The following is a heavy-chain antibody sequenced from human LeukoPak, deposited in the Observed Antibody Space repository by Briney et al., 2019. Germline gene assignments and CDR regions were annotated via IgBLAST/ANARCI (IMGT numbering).Heavy chain of an antibody. J-gene: IGHJ3*02. Sequence: GGSLRLSCAASGFTVSSNYMSWVRQAPGKGLEWVSVIYSGGSTYYADSVKGRFTISRDNSKNTLYLQMNSLRAEDTAVYYCASSNDCDAFDIWGQGTMVTVSS. D-gene: IGHD2-21*02. CDR2: IYSGGST. CDR1: GFTVSSNY. V-gene: IGHV3-53*01. CDR3: ASSNDCDAFDI.